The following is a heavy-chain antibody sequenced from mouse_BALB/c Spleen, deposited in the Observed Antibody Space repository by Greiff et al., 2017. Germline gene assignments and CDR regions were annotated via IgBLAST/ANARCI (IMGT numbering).Heavy chain of an antibody. CDR2: ISSGSSTI. CDR1: GSPLGSFG. Sequence: VRVGGSGGGLVHPGGSRKFSCAASGSPLGSFGMHWVRKAPEKGLWWVAYISSGSSTIYYADTVKGRFTISRDNPKNTLFLQMTSLRSEDTAMYYCAREDSFAYWGQGTLVTVSA. V-gene: IGHV5-17*02. CDR3: AREDSFAY. J-gene: IGHJ3*01.